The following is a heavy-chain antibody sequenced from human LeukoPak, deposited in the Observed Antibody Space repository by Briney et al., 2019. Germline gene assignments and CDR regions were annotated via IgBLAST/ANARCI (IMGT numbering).Heavy chain of an antibody. CDR2: IYTSGST. Sequence: PSETLSLTCTVSGGSISDYYWSWIRQPAGKGLEWIGRIYTSGSTNYNPSLKSRVTMSVDTSKNQFSLKLSSVTAADTAVYYCARDHYDRSGYYIVDYWGQGTLVTVSS. J-gene: IGHJ4*02. CDR1: GGSISDYY. V-gene: IGHV4-4*07. D-gene: IGHD3-22*01. CDR3: ARDHYDRSGYYIVDY.